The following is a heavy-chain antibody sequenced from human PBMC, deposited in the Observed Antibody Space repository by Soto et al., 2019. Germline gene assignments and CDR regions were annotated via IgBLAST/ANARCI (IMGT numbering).Heavy chain of an antibody. CDR3: AHSYDYVWGTYRSADAFDI. J-gene: IGHJ3*02. Sequence: QITLTESGPTLVKPTQTLTLTCTFSGFSLNTSGVGVGWIRQPPGKALEWLALIYWDDDKRYRPSMKRRRTITKDPSKTQVLHTMTSMDPVDTATYSCAHSYDYVWGTYRSADAFDIWGRGTMVTVSS. CDR2: IYWDDDK. CDR1: GFSLNTSGVG. V-gene: IGHV2-5*02. D-gene: IGHD3-16*02.